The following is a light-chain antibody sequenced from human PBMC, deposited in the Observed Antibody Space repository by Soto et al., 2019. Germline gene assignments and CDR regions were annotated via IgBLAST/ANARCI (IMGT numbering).Light chain of an antibody. J-gene: IGKJ1*01. CDR2: GAS. CDR3: QQYGSSLTWT. V-gene: IGKV3-20*01. Sequence: EVVLTQSPGTLSLPPGERATLSCRATQRVTSDFLAWYQQKPGQAPRLLIYGASSRATGIPDRFSGSGSGTDFTLTISRLEPEDFAVYYCQQYGSSLTWTFGQGTKVELK. CDR1: QRVTSDF.